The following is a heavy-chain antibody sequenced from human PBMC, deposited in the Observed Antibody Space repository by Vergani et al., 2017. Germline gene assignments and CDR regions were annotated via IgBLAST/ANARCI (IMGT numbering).Heavy chain of an antibody. CDR3: AKNGAITGTTRIAFDI. CDR2: ISSDGSNK. V-gene: IGHV3-30*18. J-gene: IGHJ3*02. CDR1: GFNFSVFG. D-gene: IGHD1-7*01. Sequence: QVQLVESGGGVVQPGRSLPLSCVASGFNFSVFGMHWARQPPGKGLEWVAVISSDGSNKYYGDSVKGRFTISRDNSKNTVYLQMSSLRAEDTAVYYCAKNGAITGTTRIAFDIWGQGTMVTVSS.